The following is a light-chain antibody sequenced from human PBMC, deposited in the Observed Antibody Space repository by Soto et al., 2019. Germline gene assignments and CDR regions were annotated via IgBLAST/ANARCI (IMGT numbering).Light chain of an antibody. J-gene: IGLJ2*01. CDR2: DVS. CDR3: TSWTTSTTMI. Sequence: QSALTQPASVSGSPGQSITITCNGTRSDIGAYNFVSWYQQHPGEVPKLMLYDVSIRPSGVSNRFSGSKSGNTASLTISGLQAEDEDDYYCTSWTTSTTMIFGGGTKLTVL. CDR1: RSDIGAYNF. V-gene: IGLV2-14*03.